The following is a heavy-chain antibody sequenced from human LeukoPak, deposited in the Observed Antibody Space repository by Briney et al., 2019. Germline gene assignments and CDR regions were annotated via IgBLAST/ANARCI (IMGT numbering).Heavy chain of an antibody. CDR3: AKDRREQLGEPPPSDY. CDR1: GFTFSSYA. CDR2: ISGSGGST. V-gene: IGHV3-23*01. J-gene: IGHJ4*02. D-gene: IGHD5-18*01. Sequence: GGSLRLSCAASGFTFSSYAMSWVRQAPGKGLEWVSAISGSGGSTYYADSVKGRFTISRDNSKNTPYLQMNSLRAEDTAVYYCAKDRREQLGEPPPSDYWGQGPLVTVSS.